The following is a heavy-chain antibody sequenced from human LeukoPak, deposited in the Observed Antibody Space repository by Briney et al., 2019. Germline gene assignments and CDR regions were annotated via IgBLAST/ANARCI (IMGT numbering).Heavy chain of an antibody. Sequence: GGSLRLSCAASGFTFSSYSMNWVRQAPGKGLEWVSSISSSSYIYYADSVKGRFTISRDNAKNSLYLQMNSLRAEDTAVYYCAIDEYSSSFNWFDPWGQGTPVTVSS. CDR3: AIDEYSSSFNWFDP. J-gene: IGHJ5*02. V-gene: IGHV3-21*01. D-gene: IGHD6-6*01. CDR2: ISSSSYI. CDR1: GFTFSSYS.